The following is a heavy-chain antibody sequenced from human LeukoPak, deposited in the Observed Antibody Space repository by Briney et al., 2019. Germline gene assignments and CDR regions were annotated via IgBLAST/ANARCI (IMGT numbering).Heavy chain of an antibody. V-gene: IGHV3-9*01. D-gene: IGHD2-15*01. Sequence: GRSLRLSCAASGFTFDDYAMHWVRQAPGKGLEWVSGISWNSGSIGYADSVKGRFTISRDNAKNSLYLQMNSLRAEDTALYYCAKSVAARYDAFDIWGQGTMVTVSS. J-gene: IGHJ3*02. CDR2: ISWNSGSI. CDR1: GFTFDDYA. CDR3: AKSVAARYDAFDI.